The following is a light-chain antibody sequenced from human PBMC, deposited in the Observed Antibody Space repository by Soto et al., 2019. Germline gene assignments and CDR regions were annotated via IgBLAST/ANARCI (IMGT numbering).Light chain of an antibody. CDR1: QSVSIY. CDR2: DAS. Sequence: EIVLTQSPATLSLSPGERATLSCRASQSVSIYLAWYQHKPGQAPRLLIYDASNRATGIPARFSGSGSGTDFTLTISSLEPEDFAVYYCQQRTDWPPAVTFGQGTRLEIK. CDR3: QQRTDWPPAVT. J-gene: IGKJ5*01. V-gene: IGKV3-11*01.